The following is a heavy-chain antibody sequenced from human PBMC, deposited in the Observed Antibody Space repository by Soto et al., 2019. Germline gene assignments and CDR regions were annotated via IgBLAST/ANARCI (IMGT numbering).Heavy chain of an antibody. CDR2: ISYDGNNN. D-gene: IGHD3-9*01. CDR1: GFSFSNYA. Sequence: QVQLVESGGGVVQPGRSLRLSCAASGFSFSNYAVHWVRQAPGKGLEWVAVISYDGNNNYYADSVKGRFTVSRDNSKNTLYLPMNSLRPGDTAVYYCAIGPLRETGRYWYFDLWGRGTLVTVSS. V-gene: IGHV3-30*03. CDR3: AIGPLRETGRYWYFDL. J-gene: IGHJ2*01.